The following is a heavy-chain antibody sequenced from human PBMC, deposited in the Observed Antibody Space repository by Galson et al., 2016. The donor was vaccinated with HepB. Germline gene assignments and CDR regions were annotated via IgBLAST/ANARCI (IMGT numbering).Heavy chain of an antibody. D-gene: IGHD1-1*01. Sequence: SLRLSCAASGFTFSSYAMHWVRQAPGKGLEYVSSISSNGGSTNYVDSVKGRFTISRDNSKKTLYLQMISLRVEDTAVYFCVKGWDWNDEFMDYWGQGTLVTVSS. J-gene: IGHJ4*02. CDR2: ISSNGGST. V-gene: IGHV3-64D*09. CDR1: GFTFSSYA. CDR3: VKGWDWNDEFMDY.